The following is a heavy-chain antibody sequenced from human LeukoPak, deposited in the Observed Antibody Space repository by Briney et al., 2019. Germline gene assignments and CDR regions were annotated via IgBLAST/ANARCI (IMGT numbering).Heavy chain of an antibody. V-gene: IGHV1-69*04. CDR2: IIPILGIA. J-gene: IGHJ3*02. CDR1: GGTFSSYT. CDR3: ARDLWDIAVVPAAEI. D-gene: IGHD2-2*01. Sequence: SVKVSCKASGGTFSSYTISWVRQAPGQGLEWMGRIIPILGIANYAQKFQGRVTITADKSTSTAYMELSSLRSEDTAVYYCARDLWDIAVVPAAEIWGQGTMVTVSS.